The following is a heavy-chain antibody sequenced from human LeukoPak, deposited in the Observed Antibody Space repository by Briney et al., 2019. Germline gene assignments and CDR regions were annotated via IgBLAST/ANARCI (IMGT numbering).Heavy chain of an antibody. V-gene: IGHV1-2*02. Sequence: ASVKVSCKASGYTFTGYYMHWVRQAPGQGLEWMGWINPKSGGTNYAQKFQGRVTMTRDTSISTAYMELSRLRSDDTAVYYCAREGQGRWYFDLWGRGTLVTVSS. J-gene: IGHJ2*01. CDR1: GYTFTGYY. CDR3: AREGQGRWYFDL. CDR2: INPKSGGT.